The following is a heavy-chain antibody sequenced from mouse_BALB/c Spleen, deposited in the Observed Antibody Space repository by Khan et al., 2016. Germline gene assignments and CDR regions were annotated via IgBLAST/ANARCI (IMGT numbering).Heavy chain of an antibody. J-gene: IGHJ3*01. Sequence: EVQLQESGPGLVKPSQSLSLTCTVTGYSITSDYAWNWLRQFPGNKLEWMGYISYSGSTNYNPSLKSRVSFSRETSKNQGFLQLNSVTTEDTATYYCARSFGYRGFAYWGQGTLVTVSA. CDR1: GYSITSDYA. CDR3: ARSFGYRGFAY. D-gene: IGHD2-2*01. V-gene: IGHV3-2*02. CDR2: ISYSGST.